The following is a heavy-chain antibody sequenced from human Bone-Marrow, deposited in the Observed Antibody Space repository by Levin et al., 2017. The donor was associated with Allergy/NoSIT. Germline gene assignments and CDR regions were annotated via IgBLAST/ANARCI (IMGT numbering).Heavy chain of an antibody. V-gene: IGHV5-51*01. CDR2: IYPGDSDT. CDR3: ARPRDNNYYYGMDV. Sequence: GGSLRLSCKGSGYNFASYWIGWVRQMPGNGLEWMGTIYPGDSDTRYSPSFQGQVTISADKSISTAYLQWSSLKASDTGMYYCARPRDNNYYYGMDVWGQGTTVTVSS. J-gene: IGHJ6*02. D-gene: IGHD1-1*01. CDR1: GYNFASYW.